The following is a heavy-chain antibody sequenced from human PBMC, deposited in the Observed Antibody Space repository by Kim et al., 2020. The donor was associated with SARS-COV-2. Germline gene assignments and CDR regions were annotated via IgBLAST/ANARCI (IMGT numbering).Heavy chain of an antibody. J-gene: IGHJ6*02. CDR3: AKAAFPGWSITSGMDV. CDR2: ISWDGGST. Sequence: GGSLRLSCAASGFTFDDCAMHWVRQAPGKGLEWVSLISWDGGSTYYADSVKGRFTISRDNSKNSLYLQMNSLRAEDTALYYCAKAAFPGWSITSGMDVWGQGTTVTVSS. V-gene: IGHV3-43D*03. D-gene: IGHD2-15*01. CDR1: GFTFDDCA.